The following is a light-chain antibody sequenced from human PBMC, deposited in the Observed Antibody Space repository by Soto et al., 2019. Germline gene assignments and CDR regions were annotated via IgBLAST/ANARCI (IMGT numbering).Light chain of an antibody. J-gene: IGLJ3*02. CDR1: SSNIGAGYD. Sequence: QPVLTQPPSVSGAPGQRVTISCTGSSSNIGAGYDVHWYQQLPGTAPKLLIYGNSNRPSGVPDRFSGSKSGTSASLAITGLQAEEEADYYCQSYDSSLSGSWVFGGGTKLTVL. CDR3: QSYDSSLSGSWV. CDR2: GNS. V-gene: IGLV1-40*01.